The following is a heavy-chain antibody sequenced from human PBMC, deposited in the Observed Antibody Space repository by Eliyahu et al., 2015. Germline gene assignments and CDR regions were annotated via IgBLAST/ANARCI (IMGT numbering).Heavy chain of an antibody. D-gene: IGHD3-22*01. Sequence: QVQLQESGPGLVKTSETLSLTCTVSGGSISDYYWXWIRQPPGKGLEWIGYIYYSGSTNYNSSLKSRVTISVDTSKNQFSLKLSSVTAADTAVYYCARLRYASGLMDAFDIWGQGTMVTVSS. CDR1: GGSISDYY. V-gene: IGHV4-59*08. J-gene: IGHJ3*02. CDR3: ARLRYASGLMDAFDI. CDR2: IYYSGST.